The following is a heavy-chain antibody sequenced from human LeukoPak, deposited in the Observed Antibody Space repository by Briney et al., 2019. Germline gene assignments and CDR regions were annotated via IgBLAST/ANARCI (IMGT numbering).Heavy chain of an antibody. CDR1: GGSFSGYY. D-gene: IGHD1-26*01. Sequence: KTSETLSLTCAVYGGSFSGYYWSWIRQPPGKGLEWIGEINHSGSTNYNPSLKSRVTISVDTSKNQFSLKLSSVTAADTAVYYCARRPIVGSTGFYFDPWGPGTLVTVSS. CDR3: ARRPIVGSTGFYFDP. V-gene: IGHV4-34*01. CDR2: INHSGST. J-gene: IGHJ5*02.